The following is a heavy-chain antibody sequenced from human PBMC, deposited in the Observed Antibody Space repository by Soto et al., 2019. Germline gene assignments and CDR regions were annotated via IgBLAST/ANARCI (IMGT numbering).Heavy chain of an antibody. CDR2: SHSSGYS. CDR1: GGSISTHY. D-gene: IGHD3-16*01. J-gene: IGHJ5*01. Sequence: QVPLQESGPGLVKPSETLSLTCTVSGGSISTHYWSWIRQPPGKGLEWIGYSHSSGYSHYNPSLKSRVPISVDPSNSQISLKVSSVSAADKAMYYCASSFGNSWYVSWGQGTLVTVSS. CDR3: ASSFGNSWYVS. V-gene: IGHV4-59*11.